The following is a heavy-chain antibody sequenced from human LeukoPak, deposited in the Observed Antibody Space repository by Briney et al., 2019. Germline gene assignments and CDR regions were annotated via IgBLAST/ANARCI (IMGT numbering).Heavy chain of an antibody. CDR1: GFTFSSYG. Sequence: PGGSLRLSCAASGFTFSSYGMSWVRQAPGKGLEWVSAISGSGGSTYYADSVKGRFTISRDNSKNTLYLQMNSLRAEDTAVYYCAKGGGYNYGLLDYWGQGTLVSVSS. CDR3: AKGGGYNYGLLDY. CDR2: ISGSGGST. J-gene: IGHJ4*02. D-gene: IGHD5-18*01. V-gene: IGHV3-23*01.